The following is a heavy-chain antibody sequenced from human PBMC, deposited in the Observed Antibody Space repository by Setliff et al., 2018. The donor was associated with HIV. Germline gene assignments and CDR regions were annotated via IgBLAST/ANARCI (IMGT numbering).Heavy chain of an antibody. Sequence: NPSETLSLTCAVYGGSFSGYYWSWIRQPPGKGLEWIGEINHSGSTNYNPSLKSRVTISVDTSKNQFSLKLSSVTAADTAVYYCARLGYRWGGNDYWGKGTTVTVSS. D-gene: IGHD1-1*01. CDR3: ARLGYRWGGNDY. CDR2: INHSGST. J-gene: IGHJ6*04. V-gene: IGHV4-34*01. CDR1: GGSFSGYY.